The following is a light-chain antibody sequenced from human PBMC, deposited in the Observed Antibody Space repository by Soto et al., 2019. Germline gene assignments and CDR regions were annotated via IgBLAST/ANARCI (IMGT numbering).Light chain of an antibody. CDR3: QKYNSAPLT. CDR2: GAS. V-gene: IGKV3-15*01. J-gene: IGKJ4*01. CDR1: QSVSSN. Sequence: ERVMTQSRATLSVSPGERATLPCRASQSVSSNLAWYQQKPGQAPRLLIYGASSRATGIPVRFSGSGSGTDFTLTISSLQPEDVATYYCQKYNSAPLTFGGGTKVDI.